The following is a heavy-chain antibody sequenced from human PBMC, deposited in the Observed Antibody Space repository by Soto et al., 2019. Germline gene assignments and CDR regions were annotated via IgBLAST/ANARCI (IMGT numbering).Heavy chain of an antibody. CDR1: GGSISRSGYY. V-gene: IGHV4-39*01. D-gene: IGHD6-13*01. CDR3: ARLCWQQLFYWYFDL. Sequence: QLQLQESGPGLVKPSETLSLTCTVSGGSISRSGYYWGWIRQPPGKGLEWIGSIFYSGSTYHNPSLKSRLTISVDTSRNQFALELSSVTAADTAVYYCARLCWQQLFYWYFDLWGRGTLVTVSS. CDR2: IFYSGST. J-gene: IGHJ2*01.